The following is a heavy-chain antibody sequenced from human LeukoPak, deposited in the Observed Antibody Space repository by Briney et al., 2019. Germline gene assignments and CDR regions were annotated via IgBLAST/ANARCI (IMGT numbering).Heavy chain of an antibody. CDR1: GYTFTGYY. CDR2: INPNSGGT. J-gene: IGHJ6*02. Sequence: GASVKVSCKASGYTFTGYYMHWVRQAPGQGLEWMGWINPNSGGTNYAQKFQGRVTMTRDTSTSTAYMELSRLRSDDTAVYYCARVYVRHEEDYYGMDVWGQGTTVTVSS. D-gene: IGHD3-16*01. CDR3: ARVYVRHEEDYYGMDV. V-gene: IGHV1-2*02.